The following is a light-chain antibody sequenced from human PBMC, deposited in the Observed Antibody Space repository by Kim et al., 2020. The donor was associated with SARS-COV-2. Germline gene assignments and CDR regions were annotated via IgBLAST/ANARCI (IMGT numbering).Light chain of an antibody. Sequence: PSVGDGVTLTGRASQGISNYLAWYQQKPGKVPKLLFYAASALQSGVPSRFSSSGSGTDFTLTITSLQPEDVAAYYCQQCKSAPWTFGQGTKVEIK. CDR3: QQCKSAPWT. J-gene: IGKJ1*01. V-gene: IGKV1-27*01. CDR1: QGISNY. CDR2: AAS.